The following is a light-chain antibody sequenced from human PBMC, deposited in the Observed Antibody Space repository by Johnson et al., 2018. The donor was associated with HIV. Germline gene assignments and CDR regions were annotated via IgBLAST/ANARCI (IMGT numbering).Light chain of an antibody. J-gene: IGLJ1*01. CDR1: SSNIGKNY. Sequence: QSVLTQPPSVSAAPGQMVSISCSGSSSNIGKNYMSWYQQFPGTAPKLLIHENKKRPSGIPDRFSGSKSGTSATLDITGLQNGDEADYYCGTWDSSLGAWVFRTGTKVTVL. CDR3: GTWDSSLGAWV. CDR2: ENK. V-gene: IGLV1-51*02.